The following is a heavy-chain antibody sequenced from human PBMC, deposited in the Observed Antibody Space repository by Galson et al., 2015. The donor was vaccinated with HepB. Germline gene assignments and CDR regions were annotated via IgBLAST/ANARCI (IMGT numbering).Heavy chain of an antibody. Sequence: TLSLTCTVPGASITSGSYYWTWIRQPAGKGLECIGRMYTTGSINYNPSLKSRVTMSVDTSKNQFSLKLTSVTAADTAVYYCARFFYYGSGNTLDYWDQGTLVTVSS. CDR2: MYTTGSI. CDR1: GASITSGSYY. J-gene: IGHJ4*02. CDR3: ARFFYYGSGNTLDY. D-gene: IGHD3-10*01. V-gene: IGHV4-61*02.